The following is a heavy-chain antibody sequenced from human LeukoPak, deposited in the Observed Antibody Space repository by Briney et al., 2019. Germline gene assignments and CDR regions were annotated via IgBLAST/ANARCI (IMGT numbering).Heavy chain of an antibody. J-gene: IGHJ3*02. V-gene: IGHV4-4*02. CDR2: IYHSGMT. CDR3: ARDAHPYDYVWGSYRYTAFDI. Sequence: SETLSLTCAVSGGSISSPNWWSWVRQPPGQGLEWIGEIYHSGMTNYKTSLKSRVTISVDESKNQFSLKLSSVTAADTAVYYCARDAHPYDYVWGSYRYTAFDIWGQGTMVTVSS. D-gene: IGHD3-16*02. CDR1: GGSISSPNW.